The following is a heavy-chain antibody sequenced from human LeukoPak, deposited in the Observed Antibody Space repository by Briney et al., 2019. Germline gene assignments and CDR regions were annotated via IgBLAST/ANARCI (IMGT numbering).Heavy chain of an antibody. V-gene: IGHV3-23*01. J-gene: IGHJ4*02. CDR1: GFTFSSYA. CDR2: ISGSGGST. D-gene: IGHD1-1*01. Sequence: RGSLRLSCAASGFTFSSYAMSWVRQAPGKGLEWVSAISGSGGSTYYADSVKGRFTISRDNSKNTLYLQMNSLRAEDTAVYYCAKVQGSTTRFFDYWGQGTLVTVSS. CDR3: AKVQGSTTRFFDY.